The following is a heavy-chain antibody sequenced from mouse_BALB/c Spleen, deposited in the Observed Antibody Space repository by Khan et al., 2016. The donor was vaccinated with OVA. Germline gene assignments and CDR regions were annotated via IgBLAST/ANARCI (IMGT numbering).Heavy chain of an antibody. J-gene: IGHJ3*01. CDR2: ISSGGST. Sequence: EVELVESGGGLVQPGGSLKLSCAASGFTFSNYAMSWVRQTPEKRLEWVASISSGGSTYYPDSVKGRFTISRDNARNILYLQMSSLRSEDTAMYYCARDYWVAYWGQGTLVTVSA. CDR1: GFTFSNYA. CDR3: ARDYWVAY. D-gene: IGHD1-1*01. V-gene: IGHV5-6-5*01.